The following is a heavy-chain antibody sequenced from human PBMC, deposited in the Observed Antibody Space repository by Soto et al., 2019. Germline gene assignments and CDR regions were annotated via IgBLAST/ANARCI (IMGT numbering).Heavy chain of an antibody. CDR3: AREDGGATEYYFDY. CDR2: IYYSGST. D-gene: IGHD1-26*01. V-gene: IGHV4-59*01. Sequence: SETLSLTCTVSGGSISSYYWSWIRQPPGKGLEWIGYIYYSGSTNYNPSLKSRVTISVDTSKNQFSLKLSSVTAADTAVYYCAREDGGATEYYFDYWGQGTLVTVSS. J-gene: IGHJ4*02. CDR1: GGSISSYY.